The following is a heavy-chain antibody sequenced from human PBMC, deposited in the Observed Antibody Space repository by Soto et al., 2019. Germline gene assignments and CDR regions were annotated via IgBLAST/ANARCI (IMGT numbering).Heavy chain of an antibody. CDR3: AREPPGATGMDV. CDR1: GFTFSSYS. V-gene: IGHV3-48*02. J-gene: IGHJ6*02. CDR2: ISSSSTI. Sequence: PGGSLRLSCAASGFTFSSYSMNWVRQAPGKGLEWVSYISSSSTIYYADSVKGRFTISRDNAKNSLYLQMNSLRDEDTAVYYCAREPPGATGMDVWGQGTTVTVS. D-gene: IGHD5-12*01.